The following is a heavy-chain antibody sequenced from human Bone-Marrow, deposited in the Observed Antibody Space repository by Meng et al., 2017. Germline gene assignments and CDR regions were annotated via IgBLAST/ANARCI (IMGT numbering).Heavy chain of an antibody. CDR2: ISWNSGSI. J-gene: IGHJ4*02. CDR1: GFTFDDYA. Sequence: SLKISCAASGFTFDDYAMHWVRQAPGKGLEWVSGISWNSGSIGYADSVKGRFTISRDNAKNSLYLQMNSLRAEDTAVYYCARDPSSPYSSSWYEYYFDYWGQGTLVTVSS. CDR3: ARDPSSPYSSSWYEYYFDY. D-gene: IGHD6-13*01. V-gene: IGHV3-9*01.